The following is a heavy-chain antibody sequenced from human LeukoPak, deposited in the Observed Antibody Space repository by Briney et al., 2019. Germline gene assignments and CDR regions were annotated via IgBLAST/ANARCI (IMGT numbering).Heavy chain of an antibody. CDR1: GGSISSGGYY. CDR3: ARVYCSSTSCYGFDY. Sequence: PSETLSLTCTVSGGSISSGGYYWSWIRQPPGKGLEWIGYIYHSGSTYYNPSLKSRVTISVDRSKNQFSLKLSSVTAADTAVYYCARVYCSSTSCYGFDYWGQGTLVTVSS. D-gene: IGHD2-2*01. V-gene: IGHV4-30-2*01. J-gene: IGHJ4*02. CDR2: IYHSGST.